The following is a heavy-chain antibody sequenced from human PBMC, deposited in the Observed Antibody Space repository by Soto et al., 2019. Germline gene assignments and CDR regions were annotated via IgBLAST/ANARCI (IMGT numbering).Heavy chain of an antibody. D-gene: IGHD1-26*01. CDR3: AKDEFVGAATY. CDR2: LSGGSVNI. Sequence: EVQLLESGGDLVQPGGSLRLSCAASGFTFSSFSMHWIRQTPGSGLEWVSTLSGGSVNIDYADSVKGRFTISRDNSRNTLYLQMTRLRVEDTATYFCAKDEFVGAATYWGQGTLVSVSS. V-gene: IGHV3-23*01. CDR1: GFTFSSFS. J-gene: IGHJ4*02.